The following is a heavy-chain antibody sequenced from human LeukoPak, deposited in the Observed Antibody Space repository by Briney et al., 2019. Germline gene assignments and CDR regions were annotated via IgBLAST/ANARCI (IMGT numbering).Heavy chain of an antibody. CDR1: GDSISSSSYY. D-gene: IGHD3-22*01. Sequence: SETLSLTCTVSGDSISSSSYYWGWIRQPPGKGLEWIGSFYYSGSTYYNPSLKSRVTISVDTSKNQFSLKLTSVTAADTAVYYCARHRGYYDSSGDGYYFDYWGQGTLVTVSS. J-gene: IGHJ4*02. V-gene: IGHV4-39*01. CDR3: ARHRGYYDSSGDGYYFDY. CDR2: FYYSGST.